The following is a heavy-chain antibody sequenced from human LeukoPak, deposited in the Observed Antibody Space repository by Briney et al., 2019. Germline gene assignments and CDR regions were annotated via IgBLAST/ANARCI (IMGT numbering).Heavy chain of an antibody. V-gene: IGHV3-66*01. CDR1: GFTVSSNY. D-gene: IGHD3-10*01. CDR3: ARSTVLLWFGELFHDAFDI. CDR2: IYSGGST. Sequence: GGSLRLSCAASGFTVSSNYMSWVRQAPGKGLEWVSVIYSGGSTYYADSVKGRFTISGDNSKNTLYLQMNSLRAEDTAVYYCARSTVLLWFGELFHDAFDIWGQGTMVTVSS. J-gene: IGHJ3*02.